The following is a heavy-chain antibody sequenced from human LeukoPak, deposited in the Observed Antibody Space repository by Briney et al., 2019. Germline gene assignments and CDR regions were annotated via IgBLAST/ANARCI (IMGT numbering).Heavy chain of an antibody. Sequence: ASVNVSCKASGYTFTVYYIHWVRQAPGQGLEWVGRINPNSGVTNYAQKFQGRVTVTRDTSISTAYMELSRLRSDDTAVYYCSRDLNYAGNSFDCWGRGTLVTVSS. V-gene: IGHV1-2*06. CDR1: GYTFTVYY. D-gene: IGHD4-23*01. CDR2: INPNSGVT. CDR3: SRDLNYAGNSFDC. J-gene: IGHJ4*02.